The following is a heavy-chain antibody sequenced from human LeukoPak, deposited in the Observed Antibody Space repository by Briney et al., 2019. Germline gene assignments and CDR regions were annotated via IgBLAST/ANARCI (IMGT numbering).Heavy chain of an antibody. D-gene: IGHD6-19*01. J-gene: IGHJ4*02. CDR2: IYYSGST. V-gene: IGHV4-31*03. CDR1: GGSISSGGYY. Sequence: SETLSLTCTVSGGSISSGGYYWSWIRQHPGKGLEWLGYIYYSGSTYYNPSLKSRATISVDTSKNRFSLKLSSVTAADTAVYYCARTASSGWDYWGQGTLVTVSS. CDR3: ARTASSGWDY.